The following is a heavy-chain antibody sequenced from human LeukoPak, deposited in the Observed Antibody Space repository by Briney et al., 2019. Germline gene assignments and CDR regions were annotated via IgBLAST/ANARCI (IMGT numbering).Heavy chain of an antibody. J-gene: IGHJ1*01. CDR2: ISTSSSYI. CDR3: ARDPWGSSGYFQH. CDR1: GFTFSSYS. D-gene: IGHD6-19*01. Sequence: GGSLRLSCAASGFTFSSYSMNWVRQARGKGLEWVSLISTSSSYIYYADSVKGRFTISRDNAKNSLYLQMNTLRAEDTAVYYCARDPWGSSGYFQHWGQGTLVTVSS. V-gene: IGHV3-21*01.